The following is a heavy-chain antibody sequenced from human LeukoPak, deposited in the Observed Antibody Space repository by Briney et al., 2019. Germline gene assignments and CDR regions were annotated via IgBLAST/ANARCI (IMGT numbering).Heavy chain of an antibody. CDR1: GYSISSGYY. V-gene: IGHV4-38-2*01. J-gene: IGHJ3*02. Sequence: SETLSLTCAVSGYSISSGYYWGWIRQPPGKGLEWIGRIYTSGGTNYNPSLKSRVTISVDTSNNQFSLKLRSVTAADTAVYYCASFVGVTSTSGAFDIWGQGTMVTVSS. CDR3: ASFVGVTSTSGAFDI. D-gene: IGHD2-21*02. CDR2: IYTSGGT.